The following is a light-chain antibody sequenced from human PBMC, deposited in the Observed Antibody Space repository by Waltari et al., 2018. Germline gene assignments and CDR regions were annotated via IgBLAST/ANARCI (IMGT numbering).Light chain of an antibody. CDR2: GAS. CDR1: QTVRTTY. V-gene: IGKV3-20*01. J-gene: IGKJ4*01. CDR3: QQYDISTLT. Sequence: EIVLTQSPGTLSLSPGQRATLSCRASQTVRTTYLAWYQQKPGQAPTLVIYGASSRAAGIPDRFSGSGSGTDFSLTINSLEPEDFAVYYCQQYDISTLTFGGGTKVEIK.